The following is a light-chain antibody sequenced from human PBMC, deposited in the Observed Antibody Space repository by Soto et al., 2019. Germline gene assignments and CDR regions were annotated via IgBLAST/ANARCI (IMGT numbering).Light chain of an antibody. CDR1: QSVTSNS. J-gene: IGKJ2*02. Sequence: EIVLTQSPGTLSLSSGERATLSCRASQSVTSNSLACYQQRPGQAPRLLIYGTSTRATGIPDRFSGSGSGTDFTLIISRLEPEDFAMYYCQQYGTSPCTFGQGTRLQVK. V-gene: IGKV3-20*01. CDR3: QQYGTSPCT. CDR2: GTS.